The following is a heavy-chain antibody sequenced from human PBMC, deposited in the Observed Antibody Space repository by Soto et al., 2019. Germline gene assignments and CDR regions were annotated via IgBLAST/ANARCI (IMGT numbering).Heavy chain of an antibody. CDR2: IFPADSDL. J-gene: IGHJ6*02. CDR3: AKNNYFGSGSSFHYYRSDL. D-gene: IGHD3-10*01. V-gene: IGHV5-51*01. Sequence: RXESLKISCQASGNICSTNWSAWFLHMPGKGLEWMGSIFPADSDLRYNPSFQGQVTISVDKSIETAYLQWTSLKASDTATFYCAKNNYFGSGSSFHYYRSDLWGQGTTVTVSS. CDR1: GNICSTNW.